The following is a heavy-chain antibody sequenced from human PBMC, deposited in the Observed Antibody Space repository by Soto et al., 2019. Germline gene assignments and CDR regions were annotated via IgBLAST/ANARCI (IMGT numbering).Heavy chain of an antibody. CDR1: GGTFSSYA. CDR2: IIPIFGTA. V-gene: IGHV1-69*13. J-gene: IGHJ6*02. CDR3: GRTNFSSSIAARTVSMDV. D-gene: IGHD6-6*01. Sequence: SVKVSCKASGGTFSSYAISWVRQAPGQGLEWMGGIIPIFGTANYAQKFQGRVKITADESTSTAYMELSSLRSEDTAVYYCGRTNFSSSIAARTVSMDVWGQGTTVTVSS.